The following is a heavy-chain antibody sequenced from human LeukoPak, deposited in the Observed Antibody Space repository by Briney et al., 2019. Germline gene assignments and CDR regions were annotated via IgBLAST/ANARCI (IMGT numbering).Heavy chain of an antibody. CDR1: GFTFSNAW. Sequence: PGGSLRLSCAASGFTFSNAWMSSVRQAPGKGLEWIGNIYYTGSTYYNPSLKSRVTISVDTSKNQFSLKLSSVTAADTAVYYCARRGCSGGSCYTRYYYYYMDVWGKGTTVTISS. CDR2: IYYTGST. D-gene: IGHD2-15*01. V-gene: IGHV4-4*02. CDR3: ARRGCSGGSCYTRYYYYYMDV. J-gene: IGHJ6*03.